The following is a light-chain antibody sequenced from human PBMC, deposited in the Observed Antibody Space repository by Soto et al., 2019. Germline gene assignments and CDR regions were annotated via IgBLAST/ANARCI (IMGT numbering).Light chain of an antibody. J-gene: IGKJ5*01. Sequence: EIVLTQSPATLSLSPVERGTLXCRASQTITTYLAWYQQKPGQPPRLLIYGASNRATGIPARFSGSGSGTDFTLTISNLEPEDFAVYYCQQRSNWPANFGQGTRLEIK. CDR1: QTITTY. V-gene: IGKV3-11*01. CDR3: QQRSNWPAN. CDR2: GAS.